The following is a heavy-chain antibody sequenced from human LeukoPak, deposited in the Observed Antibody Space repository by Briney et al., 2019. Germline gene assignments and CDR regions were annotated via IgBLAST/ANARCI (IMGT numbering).Heavy chain of an antibody. CDR3: AKRGTAARGGYFDY. CDR1: GFTFSSYG. J-gene: IGHJ4*02. D-gene: IGHD6-13*01. V-gene: IGHV3-30*18. CDR2: ISYDGSNK. Sequence: GRSLRLSCAASGFTFSSYGMHWVRQAPGKGLEWVAVISYDGSNKYYADSVKGRFTISRDNSKNTLYLQMNSLRAEDTAVYYCAKRGTAARGGYFDYWGQGTLVTVSS.